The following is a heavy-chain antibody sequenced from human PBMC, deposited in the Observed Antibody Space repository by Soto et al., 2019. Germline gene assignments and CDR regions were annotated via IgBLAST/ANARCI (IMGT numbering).Heavy chain of an antibody. CDR2: INPNGGST. CDR1: GYTFTNYY. V-gene: IGHV1-46*01. CDR3: ARVNSYSYNWVGFDY. D-gene: IGHD1-1*01. J-gene: IGHJ4*02. Sequence: QVQLVQSGAEVKKPGASVEVSCKASGYTFTNYYMHWVRQAPGQGLEWMGIINPNGGSTDYAQKFQGRVTLTRDTSTSTVYMELSSLRSDDTAVYYCARVNSYSYNWVGFDYWGQGTLVTVSS.